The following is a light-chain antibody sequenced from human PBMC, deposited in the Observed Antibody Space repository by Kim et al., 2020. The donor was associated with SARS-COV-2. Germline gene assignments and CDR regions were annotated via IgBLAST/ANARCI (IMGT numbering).Light chain of an antibody. J-gene: IGKJ2*01. CDR2: GAS. CDR1: QTINSGY. CDR3: QQYGSSPGT. Sequence: LSPGERATLSCRASQTINSGYVAWYQHKPAQAPRLLIYGASNRATGTPDRFSGGGSGTDFTLTISKLEPEDFAVYYCQQYGSSPGTFGQGTKLEI. V-gene: IGKV3-20*01.